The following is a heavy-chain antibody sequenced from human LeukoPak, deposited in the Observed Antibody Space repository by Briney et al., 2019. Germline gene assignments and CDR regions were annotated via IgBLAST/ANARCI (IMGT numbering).Heavy chain of an antibody. J-gene: IGHJ5*02. V-gene: IGHV4-39*07. Sequence: SETLSLTCTVSGGSVSSSNHYWGWIRQPPGKGLEWIGSIYYGGSTYYNPSLKSRVTISVDTSKNQFSLKLSSVTAADTAVYYCARTGAAAAVRPFDPWGQGTLVTVSS. CDR1: GGSVSSSNHY. D-gene: IGHD6-13*01. CDR3: ARTGAAAAVRPFDP. CDR2: IYYGGST.